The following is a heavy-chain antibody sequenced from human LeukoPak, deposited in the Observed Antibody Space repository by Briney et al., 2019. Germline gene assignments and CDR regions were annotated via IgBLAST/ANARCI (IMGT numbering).Heavy chain of an antibody. V-gene: IGHV4-34*01. CDR3: ARGAWFDP. J-gene: IGHJ5*02. Sequence: GSLRLSCAASGFTFSSYEMNWVRQPPGKGLEWIGEINHSGSTNYNPSLKSRVTISVDTSKNQFSLKLSSVTAADTAVYYCARGAWFDPWGQGTLVTVSS. CDR2: INHSGST. CDR1: GFTFSSYE.